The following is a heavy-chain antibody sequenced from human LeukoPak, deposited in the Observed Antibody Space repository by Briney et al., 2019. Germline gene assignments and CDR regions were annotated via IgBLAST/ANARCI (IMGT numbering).Heavy chain of an antibody. Sequence: PSETLSLTCIVSGGSISSYYWSWVRQAPGKGLEWVSVIYSGGRTYYADSVKGRFTISRDNSKNTLYLQMNSLRAEDTAVYYCAGTTCGGDCYSEYWGQGTQVTVSS. CDR2: IYSGGRT. CDR3: AGTTCGGDCYSEY. V-gene: IGHV3-53*01. CDR1: GGSISSYY. J-gene: IGHJ4*02. D-gene: IGHD2-21*02.